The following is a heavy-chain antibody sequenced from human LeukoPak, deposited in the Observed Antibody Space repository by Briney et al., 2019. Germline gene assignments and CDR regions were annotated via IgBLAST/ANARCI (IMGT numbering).Heavy chain of an antibody. CDR2: ISAYNGNT. D-gene: IGHD4-23*01. V-gene: IGHV1-18*01. J-gene: IGHJ4*02. CDR1: GYTFTSYG. Sequence: ASVKVSFKASGYTFTSYGISWVRQAPGQGLEWMGWISAYNGNTNYAQKLQGRVTMTTDTSTSTAYMELRSLRSDDTAVYYCARDQLYGGNRRYYFDYWGQGTLVTVSS. CDR3: ARDQLYGGNRRYYFDY.